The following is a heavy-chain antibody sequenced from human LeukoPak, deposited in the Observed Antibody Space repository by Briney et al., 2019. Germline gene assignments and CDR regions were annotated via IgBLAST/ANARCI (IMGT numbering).Heavy chain of an antibody. Sequence: GGSLRLSCAASGFSFHNFAMNWVRQAPGKGLGWVATVGSSGGMTNYADSVKGRFTISRDNSNYTLYLQMSSLRVEDTAVYFCAKDLQSVYSSGWLHHYFDSWGPGTLVIVSS. D-gene: IGHD6-19*01. CDR2: VGSSGGMT. V-gene: IGHV3-23*01. CDR1: GFSFHNFA. J-gene: IGHJ4*02. CDR3: AKDLQSVYSSGWLHHYFDS.